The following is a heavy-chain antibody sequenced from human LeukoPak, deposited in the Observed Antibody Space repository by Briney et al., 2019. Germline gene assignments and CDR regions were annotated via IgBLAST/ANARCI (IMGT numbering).Heavy chain of an antibody. CDR3: ASDIADRWFFY. Sequence: KPSETLSLTCTVSGGSIDSGTYYWGWIRQPPGKGLEWIGAIYNSASTYYNPSLKSRVTISVDTSKNQFSLKLSSVTAADTAVYYCASDIADRWFFYWGQGTQVTVSS. D-gene: IGHD2-15*01. V-gene: IGHV4-39*07. CDR2: IYNSAST. J-gene: IGHJ4*02. CDR1: GGSIDSGTYY.